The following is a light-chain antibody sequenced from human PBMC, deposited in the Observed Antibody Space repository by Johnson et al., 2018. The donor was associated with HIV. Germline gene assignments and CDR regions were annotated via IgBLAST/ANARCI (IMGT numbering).Light chain of an antibody. J-gene: IGLJ1*01. CDR3: GTWDNSLSGCYV. V-gene: IGLV1-51*01. Sequence: QSILTQPPSVSASPGQKVTISCSGSSSNIGNNYVSWYQQLPGTAPKLLIYDNNKRPSGIPDRFSGSKSGTSATLGITGLQTGDEADYYCGTWDNSLSGCYVFGSGTKVTFL. CDR1: SSNIGNNY. CDR2: DNN.